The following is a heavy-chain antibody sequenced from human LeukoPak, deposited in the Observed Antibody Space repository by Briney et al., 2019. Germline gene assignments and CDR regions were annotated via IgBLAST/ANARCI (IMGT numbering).Heavy chain of an antibody. D-gene: IGHD2-21*01. Sequence: SETLSLPCTVSGDSITSTPYYWGWIRQSPGKGLAWTGIIYYSGSTYYNPSLKSRVTMSVDTSKNQFSLKLNSVTAADTAVYFCARHLNSGGNSPLVYWGQGTLVTVSS. CDR2: IYYSGST. CDR3: ARHLNSGGNSPLVY. J-gene: IGHJ4*02. V-gene: IGHV4-39*01. CDR1: GDSITSTPYY.